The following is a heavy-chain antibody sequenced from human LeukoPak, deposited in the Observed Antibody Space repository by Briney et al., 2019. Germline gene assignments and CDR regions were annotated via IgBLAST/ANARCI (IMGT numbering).Heavy chain of an antibody. D-gene: IGHD1-26*01. Sequence: SETLSLTCTVSGGSISSYYWSWIRQPPGKGLEWIGNIYYSGSTNYNPSLKSRVTISVDTSKNQFSLKLSSVTAADTAVYYCARHASGSRRFDYWGQGTLVTVSS. CDR3: ARHASGSRRFDY. J-gene: IGHJ4*02. CDR1: GGSISSYY. CDR2: IYYSGST. V-gene: IGHV4-59*08.